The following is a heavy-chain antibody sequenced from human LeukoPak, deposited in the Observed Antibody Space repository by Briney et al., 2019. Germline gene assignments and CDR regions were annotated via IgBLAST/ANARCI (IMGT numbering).Heavy chain of an antibody. Sequence: GGSLRLSCAASGFTFSSYSMNWVRQAPGKGLEWVSSISSSSSYIYYADSMKGRFTISRDNAKNSLYLQMNSLRAEDTAVYYCAKGGPPEQWLVPLPFAYWGQGTLVTVSS. D-gene: IGHD6-19*01. V-gene: IGHV3-21*04. J-gene: IGHJ4*02. CDR1: GFTFSSYS. CDR3: AKGGPPEQWLVPLPFAY. CDR2: ISSSSSYI.